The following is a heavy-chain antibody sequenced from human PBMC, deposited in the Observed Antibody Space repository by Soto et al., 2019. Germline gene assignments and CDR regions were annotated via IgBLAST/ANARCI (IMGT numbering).Heavy chain of an antibody. J-gene: IGHJ4*02. CDR1: GYTVTHYY. CDR3: ASCPLYGGASYFDS. D-gene: IGHD3-16*01. CDR2: INPDTGTT. Sequence: QVQLVQSGAEVRKPGASVKLSCQASGYTVTHYYIHWVRQAPGQGLELLGIINPDTGTTSYAQTFQGRVTMTTDTSASTVYLELSGLAAEDTAVYYCASCPLYGGASYFDSWGQGTLVTVSS. V-gene: IGHV1-46*01.